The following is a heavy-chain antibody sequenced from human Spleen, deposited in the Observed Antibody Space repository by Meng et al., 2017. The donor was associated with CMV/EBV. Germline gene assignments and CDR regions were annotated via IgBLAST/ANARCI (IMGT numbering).Heavy chain of an antibody. CDR1: GDSINNSNYY. CDR2: IYYSGTT. J-gene: IGHJ1*01. V-gene: IGHV4-39*07. Sequence: SETLSLTCTVSGDSINNSNYYWGWIRQPPWKGLEWIGTIYYSGTTYYNPSLNSRVTISVDPSKNQFSLKLTSVTAADTAVYYCARGRRVVVAAKPGPGEYFQHWGQGTLVTVSS. CDR3: ARGRRVVVAAKPGPGEYFQH. D-gene: IGHD2-15*01.